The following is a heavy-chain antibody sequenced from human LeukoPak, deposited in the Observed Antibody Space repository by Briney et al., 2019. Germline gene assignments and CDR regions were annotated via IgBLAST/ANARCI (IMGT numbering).Heavy chain of an antibody. CDR1: GYCFSNYW. Sequence: GESLKISCKGSGYCFSNYWIGWVRQMPGKGLEWMGIIYPGDSDTRYSPSFQGQVTISVDESINTAYLQWSSLEASDTAMYYCARQYGRPFDYWGQGTLVTVSS. CDR3: ARQYGRPFDY. CDR2: IYPGDSDT. D-gene: IGHD4-17*01. J-gene: IGHJ4*02. V-gene: IGHV5-51*01.